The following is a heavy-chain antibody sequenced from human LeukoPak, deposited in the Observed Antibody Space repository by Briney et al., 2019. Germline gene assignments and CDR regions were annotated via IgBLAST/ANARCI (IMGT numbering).Heavy chain of an antibody. V-gene: IGHV3-21*01. Sequence: PGGSLRLSCAASGFTFSSYGMNWVRQAPGKGLEWVSSISSSSSYIYYADSVKGRFTISRDNAKNSLYLQMNSLRAEDTAVYYCARLSAYYYGSFFYYYMDVWGKGTTVTVSS. J-gene: IGHJ6*03. D-gene: IGHD3-10*01. CDR3: ARLSAYYYGSFFYYYMDV. CDR1: GFTFSSYG. CDR2: ISSSSSYI.